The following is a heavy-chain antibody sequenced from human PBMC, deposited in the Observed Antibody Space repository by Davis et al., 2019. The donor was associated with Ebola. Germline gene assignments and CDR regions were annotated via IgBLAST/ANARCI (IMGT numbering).Heavy chain of an antibody. CDR3: IKPRALAQGMDWFDP. D-gene: IGHD6-19*01. Sequence: GESLKISCAASGFTFSGSAMHWVRQASGKGLEWVGRIRSKANSYATSYAASVKGRFTISRDDSKDTTYLQMNSLKTEDTAVYYCIKPRALAQGMDWFDPWGQGTLVTVSS. CDR2: IRSKANSYAT. CDR1: GFTFSGSA. J-gene: IGHJ5*02. V-gene: IGHV3-73*01.